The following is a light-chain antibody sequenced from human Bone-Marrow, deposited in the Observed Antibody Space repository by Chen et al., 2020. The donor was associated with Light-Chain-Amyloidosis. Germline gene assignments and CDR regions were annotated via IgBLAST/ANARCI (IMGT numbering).Light chain of an antibody. CDR1: NIGSTS. J-gene: IGLJ3*02. CDR2: DDS. Sequence: SYVLTQPSSVSLAPGQTATIACGGNNIGSTSVNWYQQTPGQAPLLVVYDDSDRPSGIPERLSGSNSGNTATLTISRVEAGDEADYYCQVLDRSSDRPVFGGGTKLTVL. CDR3: QVLDRSSDRPV. V-gene: IGLV3-21*02.